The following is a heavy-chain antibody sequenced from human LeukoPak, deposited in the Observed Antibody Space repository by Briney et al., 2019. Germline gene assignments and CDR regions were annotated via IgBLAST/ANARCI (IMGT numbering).Heavy chain of an antibody. V-gene: IGHV1-69*06. D-gene: IGHD4-23*01. J-gene: IGHJ3*02. Sequence: SVKVSCKASGYTSTSYAMNWVRQAPGQGLEWMGGIIPIFGTANYAQKFQGRVTITADKSTSTAYMELSSLRSEDTAVYYCARSAVVTDAFDIWGQGTMVTVSS. CDR1: GYTSTSYA. CDR3: ARSAVVTDAFDI. CDR2: IIPIFGTA.